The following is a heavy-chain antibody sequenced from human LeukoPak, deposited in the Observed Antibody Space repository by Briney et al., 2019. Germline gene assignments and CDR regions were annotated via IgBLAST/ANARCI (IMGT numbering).Heavy chain of an antibody. CDR1: GFTFNSYN. J-gene: IGHJ4*02. CDR3: AKVAHYYYGSESYYFFEH. Sequence: GGSLSLSCAASGFTFNSYNMNWVRQAPGKGLEWVSYISSGSTTKYYADSVKGRFTISRDNGKNSVYLQMNSLRVEDTATYYCAKVAHYYYGSESYYFFEHWGQGTPVTASS. V-gene: IGHV3-48*01. CDR2: ISSGSTTK. D-gene: IGHD3-10*01.